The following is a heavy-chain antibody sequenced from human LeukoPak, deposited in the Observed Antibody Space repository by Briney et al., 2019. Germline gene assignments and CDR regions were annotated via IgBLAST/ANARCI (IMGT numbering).Heavy chain of an antibody. Sequence: PGGSLRLSCAASGFTVSSSYMSWVRQAPGKGLEWVSVIYSGGSTYYADSVRGRFTISRDSGKNSVYLQMNSLTTDDTAFYFCAKELDTMFFDYWGQGALVTVSS. D-gene: IGHD3-10*02. J-gene: IGHJ4*02. CDR1: GFTVSSSY. CDR3: AKELDTMFFDY. V-gene: IGHV3-53*05. CDR2: IYSGGST.